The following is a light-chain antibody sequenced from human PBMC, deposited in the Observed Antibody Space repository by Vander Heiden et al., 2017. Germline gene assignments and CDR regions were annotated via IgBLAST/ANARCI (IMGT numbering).Light chain of an antibody. CDR2: RND. CDR3: AAWDDSLSGLVV. Sequence: QSVLTQPPSASGTPGQNVTISCSGSSSNIGSSSVSCYHQLPGTAPKLLIYRNDQRPSGVPDRFSGSKSGTSASLAISGLRSEDEADYYCAAWDDSLSGLVVFGGGTKLTIL. CDR1: SSNIGSSS. J-gene: IGLJ2*01. V-gene: IGLV1-47*01.